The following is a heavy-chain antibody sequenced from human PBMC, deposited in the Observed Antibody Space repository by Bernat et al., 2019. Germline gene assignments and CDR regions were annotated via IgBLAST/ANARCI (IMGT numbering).Heavy chain of an antibody. CDR3: ARGIWSGYFLDY. D-gene: IGHD3-3*01. Sequence: EVQLVESGGGLVKPGGSLRLSCAASGFTFSSYSMNWVRQAPGKGLEWVSSISSSSSYIYYAESVKGRFTISRDNAKNSLYLQMNSLRAEDTAVYYCARGIWSGYFLDYWGQGTLVTVSS. J-gene: IGHJ4*02. CDR1: GFTFSSYS. CDR2: ISSSSSYI. V-gene: IGHV3-21*01.